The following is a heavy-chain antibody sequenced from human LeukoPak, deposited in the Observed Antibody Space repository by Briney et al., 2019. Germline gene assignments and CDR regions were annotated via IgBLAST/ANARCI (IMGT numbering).Heavy chain of an antibody. J-gene: IGHJ4*02. D-gene: IGHD3-22*01. CDR3: ARQTRDYYDSSALHY. CDR2: ISAYNGNT. V-gene: IGHV1-18*01. Sequence: ASVKVSCKASGYTFTSYGISWVRQAPGQGLEWMGWISAYNGNTNYAQKLQGRVTMTTDTSTSTAYMELRSLRSDDTAVYYCARQTRDYYDSSALHYWGQGTLVTVSS. CDR1: GYTFTSYG.